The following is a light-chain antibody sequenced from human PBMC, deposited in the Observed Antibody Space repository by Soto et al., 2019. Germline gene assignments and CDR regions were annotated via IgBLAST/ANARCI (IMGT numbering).Light chain of an antibody. Sequence: EIVLTQSPGTLSLSPGERATLSCRASQSVICSFLAWYQQKPGQAPRLLIYGASSRATGIPYRFSGSGSGTDFTLTISRLEPEDVAVYYCQQDDNFPRPFGQETKVEIK. V-gene: IGKV3-20*01. CDR2: GAS. CDR1: QSVICSF. J-gene: IGKJ1*01. CDR3: QQDDNFPRP.